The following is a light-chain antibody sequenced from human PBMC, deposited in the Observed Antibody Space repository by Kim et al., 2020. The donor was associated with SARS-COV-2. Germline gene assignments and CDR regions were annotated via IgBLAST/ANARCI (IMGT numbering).Light chain of an antibody. V-gene: IGLV3-19*01. CDR1: SRRIYY. CDR2: GKN. CDR3: NSRDSNDNVV. Sequence: VALGQTVRITCQGDSRRIYYASWYQQKPGQAPIVVIYGKNNRPSGVPDRFSGSSSGSTASLTITGTQAGDEADYYCNSRDSNDNVVFGGGTQLTVL. J-gene: IGLJ2*01.